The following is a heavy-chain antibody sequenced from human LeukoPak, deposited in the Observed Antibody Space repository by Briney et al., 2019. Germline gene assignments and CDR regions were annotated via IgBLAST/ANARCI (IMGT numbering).Heavy chain of an antibody. CDR3: ARERYELRRKLFDY. CDR2: IKQDGSQQ. Sequence: GGSLRLSCATSGFTFTRYWMSWIRQAPGKGLEWVANIKQDGSQQYYLDSVEGRFTVSRDNAKNSLYLQMNSLRAEDTAVYYCARERYELRRKLFDYWGQGTLVTVSS. J-gene: IGHJ4*02. D-gene: IGHD5-12*01. CDR1: GFTFTRYW. V-gene: IGHV3-7*01.